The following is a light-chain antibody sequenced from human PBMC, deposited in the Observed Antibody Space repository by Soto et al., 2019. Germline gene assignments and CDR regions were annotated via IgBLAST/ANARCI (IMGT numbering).Light chain of an antibody. CDR2: GAS. CDR1: QSISSN. CDR3: QQYNNGPPIT. V-gene: IGKV3-15*01. J-gene: IGKJ5*01. Sequence: EIVMTQAPATLSVSPGERATLSCRASQSISSNLAWYQQKPGQAPRLLIYGASTRATAIPARFSGSGSGTEFTLTISSLQSEDFAVYYCQQYNNGPPITFGQGTRLEIK.